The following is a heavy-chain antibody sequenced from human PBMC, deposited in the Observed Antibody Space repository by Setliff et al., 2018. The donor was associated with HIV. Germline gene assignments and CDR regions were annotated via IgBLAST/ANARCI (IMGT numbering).Heavy chain of an antibody. Sequence: PSETLSLTCTVSAVSIGGYHWTWIRQHPGKGLEWIGYISYIGYTYYNPALKSRLTISLYTSKNQFSLKLSSVTAADTAVYYCARELRRFDTSDTAPHNWFDPWGQGTLVTVSS. CDR2: ISYIGYT. D-gene: IGHD3-22*01. CDR1: AVSIGGYH. V-gene: IGHV4-31*03. CDR3: ARELRRFDTSDTAPHNWFDP. J-gene: IGHJ5*02.